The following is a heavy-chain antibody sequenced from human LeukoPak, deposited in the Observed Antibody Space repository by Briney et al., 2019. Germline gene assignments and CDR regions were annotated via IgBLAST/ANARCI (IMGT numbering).Heavy chain of an antibody. CDR1: GFTFSSYV. V-gene: IGHV3-23*01. J-gene: IGHJ4*02. CDR2: ISGSGSST. D-gene: IGHD4-17*01. CDR3: AKAGGYGDFLFDS. Sequence: GGSLRLSCAASGFTFSSYVMTWVRQAPGKGLEWVSLISGSGSSTCYADSVKGRFTISRDNSKNTLYLQMNSLRAEDTAVYYCAKAGGYGDFLFDSWGQGTLVTVSS.